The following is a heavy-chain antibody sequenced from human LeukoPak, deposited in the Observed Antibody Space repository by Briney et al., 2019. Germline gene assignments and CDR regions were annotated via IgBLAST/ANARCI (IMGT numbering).Heavy chain of an antibody. CDR2: IYSGGST. CDR3: SRASYYYNDRGYYYDY. Sequence: PGGSLRLSCAASGFTVSSNYMNWVRQAPGKGLEWVSVIYSGGSTYYADSVKGRFTISRHNPKNTLYLQMNSLSPEDTAVYYCSRASYYYNDRGYYYDYWGQGTLVTVSS. J-gene: IGHJ4*02. CDR1: GFTVSSNY. D-gene: IGHD3-22*01. V-gene: IGHV3-53*04.